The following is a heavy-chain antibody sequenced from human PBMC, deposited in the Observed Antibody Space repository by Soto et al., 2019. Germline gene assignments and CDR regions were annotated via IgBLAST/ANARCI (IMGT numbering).Heavy chain of an antibody. Sequence: QVQLVESGGGVVQPGRSLRLSCAASGFTFSSYGMHWVRQAPGKGLEWVAATWYEGSNKYYADSVKGRFTISRDKSKNTVYLQMNSLRAAATAVYYCARDPLTTMTTDGMDVWGQGTTVTVSS. CDR3: ARDPLTTMTTDGMDV. CDR2: TWYEGSNK. J-gene: IGHJ6*02. CDR1: GFTFSSYG. V-gene: IGHV3-33*01. D-gene: IGHD4-17*01.